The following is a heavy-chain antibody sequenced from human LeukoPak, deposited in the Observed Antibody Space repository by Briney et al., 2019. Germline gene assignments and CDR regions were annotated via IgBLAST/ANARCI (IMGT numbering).Heavy chain of an antibody. CDR2: ISAYNGNT. Sequence: SVKVSCKASGYTFTSYGISWVRQAPGQGLEWMGWISAYNGNTNYAQKLQGRVTMTTDTSTSTAYMELRSLRSDDTAVYYCARSGYSSGYLGLVPANDAFDIWGQGTMVTVSS. CDR1: GYTFTSYG. J-gene: IGHJ3*02. D-gene: IGHD3-22*01. V-gene: IGHV1-18*01. CDR3: ARSGYSSGYLGLVPANDAFDI.